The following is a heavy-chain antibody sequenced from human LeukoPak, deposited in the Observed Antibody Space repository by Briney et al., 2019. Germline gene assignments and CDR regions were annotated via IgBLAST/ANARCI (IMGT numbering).Heavy chain of an antibody. CDR2: IKQDGSEK. D-gene: IGHD3-22*01. Sequence: GGSLRLSCAASGFTFSSYWMSWVRQAPGKGLEWVANIKQDGSEKYYVDSVKGRFTISRDNAKNSLYLQMNSLRAEDTAVYYCARDQRLYYYDSSGYYNFDYWGQGTLVTVSS. CDR3: ARDQRLYYYDSSGYYNFDY. J-gene: IGHJ4*02. V-gene: IGHV3-7*03. CDR1: GFTFSSYW.